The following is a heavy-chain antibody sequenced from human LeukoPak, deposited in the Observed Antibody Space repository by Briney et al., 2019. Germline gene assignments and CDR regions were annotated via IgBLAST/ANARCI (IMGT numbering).Heavy chain of an antibody. V-gene: IGHV1-69*05. CDR3: ARVYGVDTAMVGYYYYMDV. D-gene: IGHD5-18*01. CDR2: IIPIFGTA. Sequence: ASVKVSCKASGGTFSSYAISWVRQAPGQGLEWMGGIIPIFGTANYAQKFQGRVTITTDESTSTAYMELSSLRSEDTAVYYCARVYGVDTAMVGYYYYMDVWGKGTTVTVPS. CDR1: GGTFSSYA. J-gene: IGHJ6*03.